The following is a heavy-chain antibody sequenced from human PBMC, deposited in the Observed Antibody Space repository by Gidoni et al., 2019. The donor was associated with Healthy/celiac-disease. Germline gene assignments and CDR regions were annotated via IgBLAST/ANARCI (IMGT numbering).Heavy chain of an antibody. CDR2: IYYSGST. CDR1: GGSISSGGYY. Sequence: QVQLQESGPGLVTPSQTLSLTCTVSGGSISSGGYYWSWIRQHPGKGLEWIGYIYYSGSTYYSPSLKSRVTISVDTSKSQFSLKLSSVTAADTAVYYCARADYGDYSDWFDPWGQGTLVTVSS. V-gene: IGHV4-31*03. CDR3: ARADYGDYSDWFDP. D-gene: IGHD4-17*01. J-gene: IGHJ5*02.